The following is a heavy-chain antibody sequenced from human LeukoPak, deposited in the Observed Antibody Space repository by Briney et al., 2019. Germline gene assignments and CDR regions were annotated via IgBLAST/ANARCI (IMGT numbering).Heavy chain of an antibody. J-gene: IGHJ4*02. CDR3: ARDLAYDYYDSSGSIGFFDY. CDR1: GFTFSSYA. Sequence: PGGSLRLSCAASGFTFSSYAMHWVRQAPGRGLEWVAVISYDGSNKYYADSVKGRFTISRDNSKNTLYLQMNSLRAEDTAVYYYARDLAYDYYDSSGSIGFFDYWGQGTLVTVSS. CDR2: ISYDGSNK. D-gene: IGHD3-22*01. V-gene: IGHV3-30-3*01.